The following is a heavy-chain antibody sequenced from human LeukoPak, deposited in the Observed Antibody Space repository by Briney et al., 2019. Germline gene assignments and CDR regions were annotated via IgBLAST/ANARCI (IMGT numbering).Heavy chain of an antibody. J-gene: IGHJ4*02. CDR3: ARAGDYGDHIGY. D-gene: IGHD4-17*01. V-gene: IGHV4-59*08. Sequence: SETLSLTCTVSGGSISSYYWSWIRQPPGKGLEWIGYVSYSGSTNYNPSLKRRVTISADTSKNQFSRKLSSVTAADTAVYYCARAGDYGDHIGYWGQGTLVTVSS. CDR1: GGSISSYY. CDR2: VSYSGST.